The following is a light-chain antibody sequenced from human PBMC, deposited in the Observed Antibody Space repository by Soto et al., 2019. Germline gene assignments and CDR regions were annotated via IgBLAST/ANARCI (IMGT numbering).Light chain of an antibody. CDR1: WSNMGTNT. CDR2: SDN. V-gene: IGLV1-44*01. CDR3: AAWDGSMNHIL. J-gene: IGLJ2*01. Sequence: QSVLTQPPSASGTPGQRVTISCSGGWSNMGTNTLNWYQHLPGTAPKLLMYSDNQRPSGVLDRFSGAKSGTSASLAISGLQSEEEDDYYCAAWDGSMNHILFGGGTKLTVL.